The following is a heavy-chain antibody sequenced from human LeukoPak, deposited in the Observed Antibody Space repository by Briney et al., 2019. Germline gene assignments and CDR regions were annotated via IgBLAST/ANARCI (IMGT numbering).Heavy chain of an antibody. J-gene: IGHJ4*02. CDR2: ISAYNGNT. V-gene: IGHV1-18*01. CDR1: GYTFTSYG. Sequence: ASVKVSCKASGYTFTSYGISWVRQAPGQGLEWMGWISAYNGNTNYAQKLQGRVTMTTDTSTSTAYMELRRLRSDDTAVYYCARVQYYYGSGATEYDYWGQGTLVTVSS. D-gene: IGHD3-10*01. CDR3: ARVQYYYGSGATEYDY.